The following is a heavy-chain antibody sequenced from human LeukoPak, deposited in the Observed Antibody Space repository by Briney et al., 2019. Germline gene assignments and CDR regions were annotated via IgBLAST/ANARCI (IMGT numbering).Heavy chain of an antibody. D-gene: IGHD3-22*01. J-gene: IGHJ3*02. V-gene: IGHV3-11*06. CDR3: ARDTPLVVTGLDDAFDI. CDR2: ISSSSSYT. CDR1: GFTFSDYY. Sequence: GGSLRLSCAASGFTFSDYYMSWIRQAPGKGLEWVSYISSSSSYTNYADSVKGRFTISRDNAKNSLYLQMNSLRAEDTAVYYCARDTPLVVTGLDDAFDIWGQGTMVTVSS.